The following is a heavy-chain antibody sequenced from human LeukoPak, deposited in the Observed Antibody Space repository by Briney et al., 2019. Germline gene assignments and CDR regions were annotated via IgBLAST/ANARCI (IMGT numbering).Heavy chain of an antibody. Sequence: GGSLGLSCAASGFTFNNYAMSWVRQAPGKGLEWVSAISASGGSTYYADSVKGRFTISRDNSKNTLYLQMNSLRAEDTAAYYCVKDLSPLYYYYGMDVWGQGTTVTVSS. V-gene: IGHV3-23*01. CDR3: VKDLSPLYYYYGMDV. CDR1: GFTFNNYA. CDR2: ISASGGST. J-gene: IGHJ6*02.